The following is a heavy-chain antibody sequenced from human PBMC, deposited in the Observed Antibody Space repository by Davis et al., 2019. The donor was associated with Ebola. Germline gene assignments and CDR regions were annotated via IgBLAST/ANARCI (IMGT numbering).Heavy chain of an antibody. CDR1: GGSISSYY. V-gene: IGHV4-59*08. D-gene: IGHD3-3*01. CDR3: ARQDYDFWSGYYSNYYFDY. Sequence: SETLSLTCTVSGGSISSYYWSWIRQPPGKGLEWIGYTYYSGRPNYNPSLKSRVTISVDTSKNQFSLKLSSVTAADAAVYYCARQDYDFWSGYYSNYYFDYWGQGTLVTVSS. CDR2: TYYSGRP. J-gene: IGHJ4*02.